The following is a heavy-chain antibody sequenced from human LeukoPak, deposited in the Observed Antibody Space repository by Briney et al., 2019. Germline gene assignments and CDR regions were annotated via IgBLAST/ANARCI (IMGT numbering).Heavy chain of an antibody. V-gene: IGHV4-4*07. Sequence: SETLSLTCTVSGGSISSYYWSCIRQPAGKGLEWIGRIYTSGGTNYLPSLKSRLTMSVDTSANQFSLKLSSVTTADTAVYYCARTETAVDYWGQGALVTVSS. CDR2: IYTSGGT. J-gene: IGHJ4*02. CDR3: ARTETAVDY. CDR1: GGSISSYY. D-gene: IGHD5-18*01.